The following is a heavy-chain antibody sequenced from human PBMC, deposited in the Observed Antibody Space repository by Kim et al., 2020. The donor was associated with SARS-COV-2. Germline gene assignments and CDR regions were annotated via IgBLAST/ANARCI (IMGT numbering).Heavy chain of an antibody. V-gene: IGHV3-23*01. CDR3: ARGPQYSFYTNGYFYH. D-gene: IGHD2-8*01. CDR1: GFTFSSHA. Sequence: GGSLRLSCAASGFTFSSHAISWVRQAPGKGLQWVSAICGSGDYTYYSDSVKGRFTISRDNSRNMLFLQMNSLGAEDTGLYFCARGPQYSFYTNGYFYHWGLGTLVTVSS. J-gene: IGHJ5*02. CDR2: ICGSGDYT.